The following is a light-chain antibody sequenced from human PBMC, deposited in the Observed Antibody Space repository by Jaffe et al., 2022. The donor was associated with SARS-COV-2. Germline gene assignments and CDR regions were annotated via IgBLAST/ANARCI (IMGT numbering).Light chain of an antibody. J-gene: IGLJ2*01. CDR3: SSYTSSSTVV. Sequence: QSALTQPASVSGSPGQSITISCTGTTNDVAAYNYVSWYQQHPDKAPKLMISEVTNRPSGVPDRFSGSKSGNTASLIISGLQAEDEADYYCSSYTSSSTVVFGGGTKLTVL. CDR2: EVT. CDR1: TNDVAAYNY. V-gene: IGLV2-14*01.